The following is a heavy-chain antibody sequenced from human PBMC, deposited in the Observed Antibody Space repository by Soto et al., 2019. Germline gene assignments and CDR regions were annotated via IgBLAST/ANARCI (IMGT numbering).Heavy chain of an antibody. V-gene: IGHV4-39*01. D-gene: IGHD2-15*01. CDR1: GGSISSSSYY. CDR2: IYYSGST. CDR3: ATPPNRYCSGGSCSLAFDI. J-gene: IGHJ3*02. Sequence: SETLSLTCTVSGGSISSSSYYWGWIRQPPGKGLEWIGSIYYSGSTYYNPSLKSRVTISVDTSKNQFSLKLSSVTAADTAVYYCATPPNRYCSGGSCSLAFDIWGQGIMVT.